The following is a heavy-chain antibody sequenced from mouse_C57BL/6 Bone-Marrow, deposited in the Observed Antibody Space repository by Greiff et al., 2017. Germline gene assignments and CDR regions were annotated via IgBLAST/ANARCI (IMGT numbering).Heavy chain of an antibody. V-gene: IGHV7-3*01. J-gene: IGHJ4*01. Sequence: EVKLVESGGGLVQPGGSLSLSCAASGFTFTDYYMSWVRQPPGKALEWLGFIRNKANGYTTEYSASVKGRFTISRDNSQSILYLQMNALRAEDSATYYCARSSDGYSYAMDYWGQGTSVTVSS. D-gene: IGHD2-3*01. CDR3: ARSSDGYSYAMDY. CDR2: IRNKANGYTT. CDR1: GFTFTDYY.